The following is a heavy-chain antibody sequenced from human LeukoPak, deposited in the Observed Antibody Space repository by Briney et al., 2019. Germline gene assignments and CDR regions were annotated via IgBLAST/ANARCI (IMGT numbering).Heavy chain of an antibody. CDR3: AKDGLYYDGSEHVYYFVS. D-gene: IGHD3-22*01. CDR2: IIYSGGAT. Sequence: GGSLRLSCAASGFTFSRSAMTWVRQGPGTGLEFVASIIYSGGATYYADSVKGRFTISRDNSKNTLYLQMNSLRAEDTALYYCAKDGLYYDGSEHVYYFVSWGQGTLVTVSS. V-gene: IGHV3-23*01. CDR1: GFTFSRSA. J-gene: IGHJ4*02.